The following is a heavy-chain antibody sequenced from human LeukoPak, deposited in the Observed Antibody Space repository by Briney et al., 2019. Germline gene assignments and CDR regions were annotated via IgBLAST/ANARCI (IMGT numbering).Heavy chain of an antibody. V-gene: IGHV3-30*02. D-gene: IGHD2-15*01. CDR3: AKDHDAVVVVSYYFDY. Sequence: GGSLRLSCAASGFTFSSYGMHWVRQAPGKGLEWVAFIRYDGSNKYYADSVKGRFTISRDNSKNTLYLQMNSLIAEDTAVYYCAKDHDAVVVVSYYFDYWGQGTLVTVSS. CDR1: GFTFSSYG. J-gene: IGHJ4*02. CDR2: IRYDGSNK.